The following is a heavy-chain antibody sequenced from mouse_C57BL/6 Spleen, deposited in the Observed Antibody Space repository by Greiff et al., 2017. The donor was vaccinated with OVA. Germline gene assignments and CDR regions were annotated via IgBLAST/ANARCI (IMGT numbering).Heavy chain of an antibody. CDR1: GYTFTSYG. V-gene: IGHV1-58*01. CDR2: IYIGNGYT. CDR3: ARNDGYYPHYFDY. J-gene: IGHJ2*01. Sequence: VQLKESGAELVRPGSSVKMSCKTSGYTFTSYGINWVKQRPGQGLEWIGYIYIGNGYTEYNEKFKGKATLTSDTSSSTAYMQLSSLTSEDSAIYFCARNDGYYPHYFDYWGQGTTLTVSS. D-gene: IGHD2-3*01.